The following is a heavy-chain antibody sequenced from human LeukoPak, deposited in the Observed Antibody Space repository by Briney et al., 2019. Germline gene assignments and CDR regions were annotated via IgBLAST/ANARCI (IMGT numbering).Heavy chain of an antibody. CDR1: GGSISSYY. V-gene: IGHV4-59*08. Sequence: PSETLSLTCTVSGGSISSYYWSWIRQPPGKGLEWIGYIYYSGSTNYNPSLKSRVTISVDTSKNQFSLKLSSVTAADTAVYYCARYDSGYDYPFDYWGQGTLVTVSS. J-gene: IGHJ4*02. CDR2: IYYSGST. CDR3: ARYDSGYDYPFDY. D-gene: IGHD5-12*01.